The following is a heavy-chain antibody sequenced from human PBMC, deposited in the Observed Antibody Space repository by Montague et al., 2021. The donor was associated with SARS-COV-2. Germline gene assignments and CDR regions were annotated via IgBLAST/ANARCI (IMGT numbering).Heavy chain of an antibody. CDR3: ARDRSYDSSGYPFPHYFFDY. CDR1: GGSISTYY. CDR2: VSFSGDT. J-gene: IGHJ4*02. Sequence: SETLSLTCSVSGGSISTYYWSWIRQPPGKGLEWIGYVSFSGDTIYNPSLKSRVTISVDTSKHQFSLVLSYVTAADTAVYYCARDRSYDSSGYPFPHYFFDYWGQGALVSVSS. V-gene: IGHV4-59*13. D-gene: IGHD3-22*01.